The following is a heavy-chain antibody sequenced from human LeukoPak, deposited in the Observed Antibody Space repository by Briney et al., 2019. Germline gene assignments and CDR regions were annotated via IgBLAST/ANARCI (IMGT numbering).Heavy chain of an antibody. CDR3: ARGGYDFWSGYQAADY. CDR1: GEPFSGYY. V-gene: IGHV4-34*01. Sequence: SETLSLTCAVWGEPFSGYYWSWLRQPPEKGVEWIGEINHSGSTNYNPSLKSRVTISVDTSKNQFSLKLSSVTAADTAVYYCARGGYDFWSGYQAADYWGQGTLVSVSS. D-gene: IGHD3-3*01. J-gene: IGHJ4*02. CDR2: INHSGST.